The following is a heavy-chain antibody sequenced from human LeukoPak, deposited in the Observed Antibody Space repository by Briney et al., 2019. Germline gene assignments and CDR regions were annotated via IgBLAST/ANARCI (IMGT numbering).Heavy chain of an antibody. V-gene: IGHV4-31*03. J-gene: IGHJ6*02. CDR2: IYYSGST. CDR1: GGSISSGGYY. CDR3: ARGDFSATYGYYGMDV. Sequence: PSQTLSLTCTVSGGSISSGGYYWRWIRQHPGKGLEWIGYIYYSGSTYYNPSLKSRVTISVDTSKNQFSLKLSSVTAADTAVYYCARGDFSATYGYYGMDVWGQGTTVTVSS. D-gene: IGHD3-3*01.